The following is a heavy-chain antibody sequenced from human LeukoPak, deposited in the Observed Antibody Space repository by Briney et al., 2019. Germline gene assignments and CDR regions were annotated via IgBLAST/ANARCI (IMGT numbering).Heavy chain of an antibody. Sequence: GGSLRLSCAASGFTFSSYWMSWVRLAPGKGLEWVANMKQDGSEKYYVDSVKGRFTISRDNVKNSLYLQMNTLRAEDTAVYYCARVVEHYFDFWGQGTLVTVSS. CDR1: GFTFSSYW. D-gene: IGHD6-6*01. CDR2: MKQDGSEK. V-gene: IGHV3-7*05. J-gene: IGHJ4*02. CDR3: ARVVEHYFDF.